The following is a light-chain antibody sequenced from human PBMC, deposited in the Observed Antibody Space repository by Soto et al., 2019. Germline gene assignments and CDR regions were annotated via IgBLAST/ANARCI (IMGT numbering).Light chain of an antibody. V-gene: IGLV1-47*01. CDR3: AAWDDSLSGSAV. Sequence: QAVVTQPPSASGIPGQRVTISCSGSSSNIGSNYVYWYQQLPGTAPKLLIYRNNQRPSGVPDRFSGSKSGTSASLAISGLRSEDEADYYCAAWDDSLSGSAVFGGGTQLTVL. J-gene: IGLJ7*01. CDR1: SSNIGSNY. CDR2: RNN.